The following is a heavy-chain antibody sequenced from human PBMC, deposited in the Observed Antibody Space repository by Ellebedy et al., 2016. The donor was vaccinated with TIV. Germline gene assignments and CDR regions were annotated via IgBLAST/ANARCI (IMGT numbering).Heavy chain of an antibody. CDR1: GFTFSSYS. CDR2: ISSSGTSI. Sequence: LSLTCAASGFTFSSYSLNWVRQAPGKGLEWVSYISSSGTSIYYADSVQGRFTVSRDNAKNALYLQMNSLRAEDTAVYYCANARSWYSSGDEIDYWGQGTLVTVSS. V-gene: IGHV3-48*01. J-gene: IGHJ4*02. CDR3: ANARSWYSSGDEIDY. D-gene: IGHD6-19*01.